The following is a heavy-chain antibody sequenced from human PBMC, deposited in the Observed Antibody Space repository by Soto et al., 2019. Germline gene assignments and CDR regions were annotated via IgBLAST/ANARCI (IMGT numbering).Heavy chain of an antibody. Sequence: GGSLRLSCAASGFTFSSYSMNWVRQAPGKGLEWVSSISSSSSYIYYADSVKGRFTISRDNAKNSLYLQMNSLGAEDTAVYYCARLLGYCSSTSCYDYWGQGTLVTVSS. CDR1: GFTFSSYS. CDR3: ARLLGYCSSTSCYDY. CDR2: ISSSSSYI. J-gene: IGHJ4*02. V-gene: IGHV3-21*01. D-gene: IGHD2-2*01.